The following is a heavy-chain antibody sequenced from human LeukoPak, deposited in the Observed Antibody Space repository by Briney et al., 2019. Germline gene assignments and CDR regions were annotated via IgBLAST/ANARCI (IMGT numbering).Heavy chain of an antibody. Sequence: SVKVSCKASGGTFSSYAISWVRQAPGQGLEWMGGIIPIFGTANYAQKFQGRVTITADKATSTAYMELSSLRSEDTAVYYCARNPGYYGSYMDVWGKGTTVTVSS. V-gene: IGHV1-69*06. CDR1: GGTFSSYA. CDR3: ARNPGYYGSYMDV. D-gene: IGHD3-10*01. CDR2: IIPIFGTA. J-gene: IGHJ6*03.